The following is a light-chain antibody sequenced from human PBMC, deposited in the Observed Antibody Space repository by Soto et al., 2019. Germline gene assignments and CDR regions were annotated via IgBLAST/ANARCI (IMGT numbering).Light chain of an antibody. J-gene: IGKJ2*01. CDR1: QSIGSW. CDR2: KAS. Sequence: DIQMTQSPSTLSASVGDRVTITCRASQSIGSWLAWYQKKPGKAPKLLIYKASTLQSGVPSRFSGSGSGTEFTLTIRSLQPDDFAIYYCQQYNRYPYTFGQGTNVEIK. CDR3: QQYNRYPYT. V-gene: IGKV1-5*03.